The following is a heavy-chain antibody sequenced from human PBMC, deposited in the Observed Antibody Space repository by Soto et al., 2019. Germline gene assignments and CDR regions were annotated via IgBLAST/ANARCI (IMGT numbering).Heavy chain of an antibody. CDR3: AREGVQGGLDV. CDR2: ISPSGGRT. Sequence: QVQLVPSGAEVKKPGASERISCKASGYTFTSYHLHWVRQAPGQGLEWVGMISPSGGRTTYAQKFQRRVTMTRDTSTNTIFMELNSLRSDDTAIYYCAREGVQGGLDVWGQGTTVTVSS. J-gene: IGHJ6*02. CDR1: GYTFTSYH. D-gene: IGHD2-8*01. V-gene: IGHV1-46*01.